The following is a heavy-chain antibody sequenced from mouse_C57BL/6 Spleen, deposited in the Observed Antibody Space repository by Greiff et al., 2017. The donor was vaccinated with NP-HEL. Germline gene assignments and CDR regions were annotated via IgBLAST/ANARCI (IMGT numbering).Heavy chain of an antibody. Sequence: QVQLQQPGAELVRPGTSVKLSCKASGYTFTSYWMHWVKQRPGQGLEWIGVIDPSASYTNYNQKFKGKATLTVDTSSSTAYMQLSSLTSEDSAVYYCARWGSNYALDYWGQGTTLTVSS. CDR3: ARWGSNYALDY. D-gene: IGHD2-5*01. CDR1: GYTFTSYW. V-gene: IGHV1-59*01. J-gene: IGHJ2*01. CDR2: IDPSASYT.